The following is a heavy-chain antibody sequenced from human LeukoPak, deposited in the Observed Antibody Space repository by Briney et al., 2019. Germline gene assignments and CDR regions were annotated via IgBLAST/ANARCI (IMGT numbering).Heavy chain of an antibody. D-gene: IGHD4-17*01. J-gene: IGHJ4*02. Sequence: GGSLRLSCAASGFTFSSYGMHWVRQAPGKGLEWVAVISYDGSNKYYADSVKGRLTISRDNSKNTLYLQMNSLRVEDTAVYYCAKDVLSMTTDPSFYDYWGQGTLVTVSP. V-gene: IGHV3-30*18. CDR1: GFTFSSYG. CDR3: AKDVLSMTTDPSFYDY. CDR2: ISYDGSNK.